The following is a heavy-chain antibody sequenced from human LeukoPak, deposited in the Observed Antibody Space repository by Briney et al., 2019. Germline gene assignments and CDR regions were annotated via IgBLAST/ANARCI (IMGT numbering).Heavy chain of an antibody. D-gene: IGHD2-21*01. CDR3: ARGHCGLES. CDR2: ISKSGSP. J-gene: IGHJ4*02. CDR1: VASTSASY. V-gene: IGHV4-59*08. Sequence: PSETLSLTCTVSVASTSASYWRSVSQPPGKGLEWIGYISKSGSPNSDPSLKSRVTMSADTSKNQFSLKLSSVTATDTPVYYCARGHCGLESLGQGILVTVSS.